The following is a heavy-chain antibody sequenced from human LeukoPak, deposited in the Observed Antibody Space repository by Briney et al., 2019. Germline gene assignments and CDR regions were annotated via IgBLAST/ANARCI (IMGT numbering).Heavy chain of an antibody. CDR1: GGSISSSSYY. J-gene: IGHJ4*02. D-gene: IGHD6-19*01. CDR3: ARPPDSSGRDY. CDR2: IYYSGST. V-gene: IGHV4-39*01. Sequence: SETLSLTCTVSGGSISSSSYYWGWIRQPPGKGLEWIGSIYYSGSTYYNPSLKGRVTISVDTSKNQFSLKLSSVTAADTAVYYCARPPDSSGRDYWGQGTLVTVSS.